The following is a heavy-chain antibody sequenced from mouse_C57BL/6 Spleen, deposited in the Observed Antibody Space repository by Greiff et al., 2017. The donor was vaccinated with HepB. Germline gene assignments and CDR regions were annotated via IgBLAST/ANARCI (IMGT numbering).Heavy chain of an antibody. CDR1: GYTFTSYW. V-gene: IGHV1-64*01. D-gene: IGHD4-1*01. CDR2: IHPNSGST. Sequence: VQLQQPGAELVKPGASVKLSCKASGYTFTSYWMHWVKQRPGQGLEWIGMIHPNSGSTNYNEKFKGKATLTVDKSSSTAYMQLSSLTSEDSAVYYWARSRNWVYYFDYWGQGTTLTVSS. J-gene: IGHJ2*01. CDR3: ARSRNWVYYFDY.